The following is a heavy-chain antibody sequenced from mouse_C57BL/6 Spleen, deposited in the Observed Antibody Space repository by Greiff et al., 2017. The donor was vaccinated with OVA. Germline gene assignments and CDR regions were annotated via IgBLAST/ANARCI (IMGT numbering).Heavy chain of an antibody. J-gene: IGHJ2*01. Sequence: VQGVESGPELVKPGASVKISCKASGYAFSSSWMNWVKQRPGKGLEWIGRIYPGDGDTNYNGKFKGKATLTADKSSSTAYMQLSSLTSEDSAVYFCARSDYDLRRGYFDYWGQGTTLTVSS. CDR2: IYPGDGDT. D-gene: IGHD2-4*01. CDR3: ARSDYDLRRGYFDY. CDR1: GYAFSSSW. V-gene: IGHV1-82*01.